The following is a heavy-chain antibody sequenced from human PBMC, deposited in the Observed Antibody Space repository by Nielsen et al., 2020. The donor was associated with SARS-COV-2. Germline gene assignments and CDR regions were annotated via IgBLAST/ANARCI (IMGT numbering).Heavy chain of an antibody. D-gene: IGHD3-16*01. J-gene: IGHJ4*02. CDR3: ARLAFLGGFDYFDY. CDR2: MNPNSGNT. V-gene: IGHV1-8*01. CDR1: VYTFTSHD. Sequence: ASVKVSCKASVYTFTSHDINWVRQATGQGLEWMGWMNPNSGNTGYAQKFQGRVTMTRNTSISTAYMELSSLRSEDTAVYYCARLAFLGGFDYFDYWGQGTLVTVSS.